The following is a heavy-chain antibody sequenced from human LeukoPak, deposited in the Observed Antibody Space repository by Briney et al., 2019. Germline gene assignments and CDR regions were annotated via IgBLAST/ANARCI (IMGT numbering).Heavy chain of an antibody. CDR1: GFTFSSYG. D-gene: IGHD3-10*01. J-gene: IGHJ4*02. Sequence: PGGSLRLSCAASGFTFSSYGMHWVRQAPGKGLEWVAVIWYGGSNKYYADSVKGRFTISRDNSKNTLYLQMNSLRAEDTAVYYCARDVLWFGEYDYWGQGTLVTVSS. V-gene: IGHV3-33*01. CDR2: IWYGGSNK. CDR3: ARDVLWFGEYDY.